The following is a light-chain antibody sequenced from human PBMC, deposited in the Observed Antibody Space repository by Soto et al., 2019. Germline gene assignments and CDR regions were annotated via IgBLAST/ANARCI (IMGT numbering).Light chain of an antibody. J-gene: IGKJ1*01. CDR3: QQCGSSPWT. CDR2: GAS. Sequence: EIVMTQSPATLSVSPGERATLSCRASQSVSSNLAWYQQKPGQAPRLLIYGASTRATGIPARFSGSGSGTEFTLTISSLQSEDSAVYYCQQCGSSPWTFGQGTKVEIK. CDR1: QSVSSN. V-gene: IGKV3-15*01.